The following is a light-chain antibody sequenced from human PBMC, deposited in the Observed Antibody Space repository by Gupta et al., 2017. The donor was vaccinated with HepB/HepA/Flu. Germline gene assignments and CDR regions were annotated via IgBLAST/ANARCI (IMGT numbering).Light chain of an antibody. CDR3: QKSSGSSWT. CDR1: QSISDW. CDR2: RAS. J-gene: IGKJ1*01. V-gene: IGKV1-5*03. Sequence: DIQMTQSPSTLSASVGDRVTITCRASQSISDWLAWYQQKPGKAPNLLIYRASTVESGIPSRFSGSGSGTEFTLTISSLQPDDFATYYCQKSSGSSWTFGQGTKLEIK.